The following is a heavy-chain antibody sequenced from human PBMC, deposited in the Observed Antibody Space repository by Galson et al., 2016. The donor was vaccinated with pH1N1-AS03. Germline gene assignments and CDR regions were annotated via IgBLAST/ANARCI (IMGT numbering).Heavy chain of an antibody. CDR2: IHPRDADT. V-gene: IGHV5-51*01. Sequence: QSGAEAKQPGESLKISCQTSGSTFPHSWSAWGRQMPGQGLESMGFIHPRDADTRYHASFQGQFTISGDKSINTAYLQLSSLKASDTAIYYCARHNEAATLTGSSDYWGQGTLVTVSS. CDR3: ARHNEAATLTGSSDY. CDR1: GSTFPHSW. J-gene: IGHJ4*02. D-gene: IGHD3-9*01.